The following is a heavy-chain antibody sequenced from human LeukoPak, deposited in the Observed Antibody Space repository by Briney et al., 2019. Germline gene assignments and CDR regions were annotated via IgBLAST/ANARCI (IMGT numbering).Heavy chain of an antibody. J-gene: IGHJ4*02. V-gene: IGHV4-59*01. Sequence: SETLSLTCSVSGDSISTYHWNWIRKPPGKGQEWIAFMQSSGNSNYNPSLNSRVTMFVDTSKNQFVLNLRSVTAADTAVYYCARDKRHSYGRYFDHWGQGMLVTVSS. CDR2: MQSSGNS. D-gene: IGHD5-18*01. CDR3: ARDKRHSYGRYFDH. CDR1: GDSISTYH.